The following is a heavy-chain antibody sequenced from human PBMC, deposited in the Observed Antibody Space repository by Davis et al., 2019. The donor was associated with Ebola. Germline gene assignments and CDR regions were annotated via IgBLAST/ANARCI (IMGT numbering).Heavy chain of an antibody. V-gene: IGHV3-23*01. Sequence: GESLKISCAASGFTFSSYGMSWVRQAPGKGLEWVSGISGSGGSTYYADSVKGRFTISRDNSKNMLYLQMNSLRDADTAVYYCGGAWKWGQGTLVTVSS. J-gene: IGHJ4*02. CDR3: GGAWK. CDR2: ISGSGGST. CDR1: GFTFSSYG. D-gene: IGHD1-1*01.